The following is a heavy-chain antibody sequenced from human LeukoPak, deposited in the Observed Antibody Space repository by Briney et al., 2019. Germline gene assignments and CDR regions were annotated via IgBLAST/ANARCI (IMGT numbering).Heavy chain of an antibody. J-gene: IGHJ4*02. CDR1: GFTFSTYW. CDR2: IKQDGSEK. Sequence: PGGSLRLSCAASGFTFSTYWMTWVRQAPGKGLEWVANIKQDGSEKYYVDSVKGRFTISRDNAKNSLYLQMNSLRAEDTAVYYCAGNSGIYQAPGGYWGQGTLVTVSS. D-gene: IGHD1-26*01. V-gene: IGHV3-7*01. CDR3: AGNSGIYQAPGGY.